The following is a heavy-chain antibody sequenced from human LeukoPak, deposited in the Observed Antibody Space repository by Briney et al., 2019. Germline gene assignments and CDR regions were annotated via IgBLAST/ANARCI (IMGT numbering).Heavy chain of an antibody. CDR3: ARGYGSGSSLRDAFDI. CDR1: GFTVSSNY. J-gene: IGHJ3*02. D-gene: IGHD3-10*01. Sequence: GGSLRLSCAASGFTVSSNYMSWVRQAPGKGLEWVSAIGTAGDPYYPGSVKGRFTISRENAKNSLYLQMNSLRAGDTAVYYCARGYGSGSSLRDAFDIWGQGTMVTVSS. CDR2: IGTAGDP. V-gene: IGHV3-13*05.